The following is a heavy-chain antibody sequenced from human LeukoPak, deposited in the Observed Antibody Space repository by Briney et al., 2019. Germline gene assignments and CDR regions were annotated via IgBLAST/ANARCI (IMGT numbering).Heavy chain of an antibody. CDR3: AKEGYYGSGSFPDY. CDR1: GFTFSSYG. D-gene: IGHD3-10*01. V-gene: IGHV3-30*18. Sequence: PGGSLRLSCAASGFTFSSYGMHWVRQAPGKGLVWVAVISHDGTNKYYADSVKGRFTISRDNSKNTLNLQMNSLRAEDTAVYYCAKEGYYGSGSFPDYWGQGTLVAVSS. J-gene: IGHJ4*02. CDR2: ISHDGTNK.